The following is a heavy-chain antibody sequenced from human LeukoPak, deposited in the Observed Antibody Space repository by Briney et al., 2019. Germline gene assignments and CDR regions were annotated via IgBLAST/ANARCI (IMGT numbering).Heavy chain of an antibody. V-gene: IGHV3-48*03. CDR2: ISNFGDII. J-gene: IGHJ6*04. CDR3: AELGITMIGGV. CDR1: GFTFSNYE. D-gene: IGHD3-10*02. Sequence: GGSLRLSCAASGFTFSNYEMNWVGQAPGKGLEWISHISNFGDIIHYADSVEGRFTISRDNAKNSLYLQMNSLRAEDTAVYYCAELGITMIGGVWGKGTTVTISS.